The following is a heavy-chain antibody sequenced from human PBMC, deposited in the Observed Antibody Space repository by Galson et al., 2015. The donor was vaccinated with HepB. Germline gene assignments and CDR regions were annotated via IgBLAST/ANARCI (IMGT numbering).Heavy chain of an antibody. J-gene: IGHJ6*02. Sequence: SLRLSCAASGFTFSSYAMHWVRQAPGKGLEWVAVISYDGSNKYYADSVKGRFTISRDNSKNTLYLQMNSLRAEATAVYYCASIAAAGPHYYYYGMDVWGQGTTVTVSS. D-gene: IGHD6-13*01. CDR3: ASIAAAGPHYYYYGMDV. V-gene: IGHV3-30-3*01. CDR2: ISYDGSNK. CDR1: GFTFSSYA.